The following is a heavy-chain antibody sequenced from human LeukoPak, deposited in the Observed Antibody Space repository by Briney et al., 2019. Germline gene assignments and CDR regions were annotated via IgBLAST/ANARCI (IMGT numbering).Heavy chain of an antibody. CDR1: GYSISSNYY. CDR3: ARRGGHFDY. D-gene: IGHD3-10*01. CDR2: IYHSGST. Sequence: PSETLSLTCAVSGYSISSNYYWGWIRQPPGKGLGWIGSIYHSGSTYYNPSLKSRFTISLDTSKNHFSLTLTSVTAADTAVYYCARRGGHFDYWGQGTLVTVSS. V-gene: IGHV4-38-2*01. J-gene: IGHJ4*02.